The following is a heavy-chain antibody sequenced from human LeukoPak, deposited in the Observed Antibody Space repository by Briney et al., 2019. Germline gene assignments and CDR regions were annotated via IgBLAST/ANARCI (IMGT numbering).Heavy chain of an antibody. CDR1: GFTFSSYA. J-gene: IGHJ4*02. V-gene: IGHV3-23*01. CDR3: AKDRRYSSSWFSY. CDR2: ISGSGGST. D-gene: IGHD6-13*01. Sequence: GGSLRLSCAASGFTFSSYAMSWVRQAPGKGLEWVSAISGSGGSTYYADSVKGQFTISRDNSKNTLYLQMNSLRAEDTAVYYCAKDRRYSSSWFSYWGQGTLVTVSS.